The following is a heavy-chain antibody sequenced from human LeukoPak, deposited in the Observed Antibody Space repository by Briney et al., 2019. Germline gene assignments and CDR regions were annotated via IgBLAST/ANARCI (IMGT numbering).Heavy chain of an antibody. D-gene: IGHD3-22*01. CDR2: IKSDGST. J-gene: IGHJ1*01. Sequence: GGSLRLFCAASGFTFSIYWMHRVRQAPGKGLLWVSRIKSDGSTNYADSVKGRFTISRDNAKNTVSLQMNSLRAEDTGVYYCARAPSEIGGYYPEYFRHWGQGTLVTVSS. V-gene: IGHV3-74*01. CDR1: GFTFSIYW. CDR3: ARAPSEIGGYYPEYFRH.